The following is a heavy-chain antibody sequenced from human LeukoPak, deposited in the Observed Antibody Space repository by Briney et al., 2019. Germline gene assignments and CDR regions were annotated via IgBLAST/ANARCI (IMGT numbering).Heavy chain of an antibody. CDR2: IISDGSTT. CDR3: ARISYDSSGYYDY. V-gene: IGHV3-74*01. D-gene: IGHD3-22*01. CDR1: GFTFSSYW. Sequence: GGSLRLPCAASGFTFSSYWIHWVRQAPGKGLVWVSRIISDGSTTSYADSVKGRFTISRDTAKNTLYLQMNSLRADDTAVYYCARISYDSSGYYDYWGQGALVTVSS. J-gene: IGHJ4*02.